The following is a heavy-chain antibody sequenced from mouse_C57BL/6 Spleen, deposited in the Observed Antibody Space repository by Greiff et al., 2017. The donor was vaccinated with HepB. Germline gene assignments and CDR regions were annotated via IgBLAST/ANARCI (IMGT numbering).Heavy chain of an antibody. CDR1: GYTFTSYG. CDR2: IYPRSGNT. CDR3: AGGYDGVDY. J-gene: IGHJ2*01. D-gene: IGHD2-2*01. V-gene: IGHV1-81*01. Sequence: QVHVKQSGAELARPGASVKLSCKASGYTFTSYGISWVKQRTGQGLEWIGEIYPRSGNTYYNEKFKGKATLTADKSSSTAYMELRSLTSEDSAVYFCAGGYDGVDYWGQGTTLTVSS.